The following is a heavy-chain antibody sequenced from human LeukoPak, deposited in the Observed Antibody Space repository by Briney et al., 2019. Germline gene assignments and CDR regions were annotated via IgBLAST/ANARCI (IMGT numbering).Heavy chain of an antibody. CDR1: GYTFTGYY. CDR2: IIPIFGTA. V-gene: IGHV1-69*06. CDR3: ARVLVVPAAMSDYYYMDV. D-gene: IGHD2-2*01. Sequence: SVKVSCKASGYTFTGYYMHWVRQAPGQGLEWMGGIIPIFGTANYAQKFQGRVTITADKSTSTAYMELSSLRSEDTAVYYCARVLVVPAAMSDYYYMDVWGKGTTVTISS. J-gene: IGHJ6*03.